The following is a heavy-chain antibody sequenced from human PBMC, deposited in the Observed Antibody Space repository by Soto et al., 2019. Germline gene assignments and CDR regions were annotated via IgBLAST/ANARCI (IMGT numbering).Heavy chain of an antibody. D-gene: IGHD1-7*01. V-gene: IGHV4-39*01. CDR3: ARHPSESGTNNYYYGMDV. J-gene: IGHJ6*02. Sequence: SETLSLTCTVSGGSISSSSYYWGWIRQPPGKGLEWIGSIYYSGSTYYNPSLKSRVTISVDTSKNQFSLKLSSVTAADTAVYYCARHPSESGTNNYYYGMDVWGQGTTVTVSS. CDR2: IYYSGST. CDR1: GGSISSSSYY.